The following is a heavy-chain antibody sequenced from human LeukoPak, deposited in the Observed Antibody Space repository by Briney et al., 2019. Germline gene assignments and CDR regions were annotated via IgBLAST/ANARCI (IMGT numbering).Heavy chain of an antibody. CDR3: ARDNDYGDYEALGH. CDR1: GFSFSSHA. Sequence: PGGSLRLSCAASGFSFSSHAMNWVRQAPGKGLEWVSISHIVSSGGSTHYADSVKGRFTISRDNAKNSLYLQMNSLRAEDTAVYYCARDNDYGDYEALGHWGQGTLVTVSS. V-gene: IGHV3-48*04. D-gene: IGHD4-17*01. J-gene: IGHJ4*02. CDR2: SHIVSSGGST.